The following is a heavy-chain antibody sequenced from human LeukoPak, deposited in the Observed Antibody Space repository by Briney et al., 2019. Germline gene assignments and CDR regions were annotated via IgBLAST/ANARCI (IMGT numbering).Heavy chain of an antibody. CDR1: GYTFTSYY. Sequence: ASVKVSCKASGYTFTSYYMHWVRQAPGQGLEWMGIINPSGGSTSYAQKFQGRVTMTRDTSTSTVYMELSSLRSEDTAVYYCASSYYYDSSGSIGPFDIWGQGTMVTVSS. CDR3: ASSYYYDSSGSIGPFDI. D-gene: IGHD3-22*01. V-gene: IGHV1-46*01. CDR2: INPSGGST. J-gene: IGHJ3*02.